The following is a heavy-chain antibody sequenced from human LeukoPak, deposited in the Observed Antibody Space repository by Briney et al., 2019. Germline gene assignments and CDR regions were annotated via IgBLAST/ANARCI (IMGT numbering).Heavy chain of an antibody. CDR3: AREARFWSGYTDNWFDP. J-gene: IGHJ5*02. Sequence: ASVKVSCKASGGTFSSYAISWVRQAPGQGLEWMGRIIPILGIANYAQKFQGRVTITADKSTSTAYMELSSLRSEDTAVYYCAREARFWSGYTDNWFDPWGQGTLVTVSS. D-gene: IGHD3-3*01. V-gene: IGHV1-69*04. CDR1: GGTFSSYA. CDR2: IIPILGIA.